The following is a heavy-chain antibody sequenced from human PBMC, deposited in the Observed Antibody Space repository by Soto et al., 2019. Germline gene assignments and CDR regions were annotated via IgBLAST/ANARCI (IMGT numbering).Heavy chain of an antibody. CDR1: GFTFSSYA. CDR2: ISGSGGST. J-gene: IGHJ3*02. Sequence: EVQLLESGGGLVQPGGSLRLSCAASGFTFSSYAMSWVRQAPGKGLEWVSAISGSGGSTYYADSVKGRFSISRDNSKNTLYLQMNSLGAADTAVYYCAEDTVLSPDTAPLNAFDIWGQGTMVTVSS. V-gene: IGHV3-23*01. D-gene: IGHD5-18*01. CDR3: AEDTVLSPDTAPLNAFDI.